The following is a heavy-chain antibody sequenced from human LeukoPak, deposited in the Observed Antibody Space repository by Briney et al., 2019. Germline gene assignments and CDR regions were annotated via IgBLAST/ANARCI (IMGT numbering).Heavy chain of an antibody. CDR2: TSFSGSTT. V-gene: IGHV3-11*04. Sequence: GGSLRLSCAVSGLSFRDAWLCWVRQAPGKGLEWISYTSFSGSTTNYADSVKGRFTISRDNAKNSLYLQMNSLSGEDTAVYYCARNGGGLGYWGQGTLVTVSS. J-gene: IGHJ4*02. CDR1: GLSFRDAW. CDR3: ARNGGGLGY. D-gene: IGHD2-21*01.